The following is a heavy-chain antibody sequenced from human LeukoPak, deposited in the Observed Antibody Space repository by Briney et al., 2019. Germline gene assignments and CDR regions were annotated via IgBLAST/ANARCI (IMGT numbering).Heavy chain of an antibody. CDR2: ISSNGGST. J-gene: IGHJ4*02. D-gene: IGHD4-17*01. Sequence: GGSLRLSSSASGFTFSSYAMHCVRQAPGNVLEYVSAISSNGGSTYYADSVKGRFTISIDNSKNTLYLQMSSLRAEDTAVYYCLKGGYGDLYYFDYWAQGTLVTVPS. V-gene: IGHV3-64D*06. CDR3: LKGGYGDLYYFDY. CDR1: GFTFSSYA.